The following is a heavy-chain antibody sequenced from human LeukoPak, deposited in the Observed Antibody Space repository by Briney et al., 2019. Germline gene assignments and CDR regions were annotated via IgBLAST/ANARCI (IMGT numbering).Heavy chain of an antibody. CDR2: IYPGDSDT. CDR3: ARHPSVVVTAPDY. D-gene: IGHD2-21*02. J-gene: IGHJ4*02. V-gene: IGHV5-51*01. CDR1: GYSFTSYW. Sequence: GESLKISCKGPGYSFTSYWIGWVRQMPGKGLEWMGIIYPGDSDTRYSPSFQGQVTISADKSISTAYLQWSSLKASDTAMYYCARHPSVVVTAPDYWGQGTLVTVSS.